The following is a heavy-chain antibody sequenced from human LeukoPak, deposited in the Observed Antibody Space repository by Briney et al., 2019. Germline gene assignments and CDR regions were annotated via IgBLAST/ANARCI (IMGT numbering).Heavy chain of an antibody. Sequence: GRSLRLSCAASGFTFDDYAMHWVRQAPGKGLEWVSGISWNSGSIGYADSVKGRFTISRDNAKNSLYLQMNSLRAEDTALYYCAKDPTRIVATIGGVYFDYWGQGTLVTVSS. D-gene: IGHD5-12*01. J-gene: IGHJ4*02. V-gene: IGHV3-9*01. CDR2: ISWNSGSI. CDR3: AKDPTRIVATIGGVYFDY. CDR1: GFTFDDYA.